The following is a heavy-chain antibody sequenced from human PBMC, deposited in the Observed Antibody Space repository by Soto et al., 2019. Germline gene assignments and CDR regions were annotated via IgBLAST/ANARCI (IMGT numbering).Heavy chain of an antibody. CDR3: ARNGISYGMDV. J-gene: IGHJ6*02. V-gene: IGHV1-46*01. CDR2: INPRSGRT. CDR1: GYTFTTYS. Sequence: GASVKVSCKASGYTFTTYSMHWVRQAPGQGLEWMGVINPRSGRTSFAQKFQGRVTITADESTSTAYMELSSLRSEDTAVYYCARNGISYGMDVWGQGTTVTVSS. D-gene: IGHD2-15*01.